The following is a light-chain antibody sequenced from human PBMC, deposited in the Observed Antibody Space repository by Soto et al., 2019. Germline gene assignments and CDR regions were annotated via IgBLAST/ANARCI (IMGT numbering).Light chain of an antibody. V-gene: IGKV3-15*01. CDR3: QQCNEWPLT. CDR2: RAS. CDR1: QSVSSN. J-gene: IGKJ4*01. Sequence: EIVMTQSPATLSVSPGERATLSCRASQSVSSNLAWYQQKPGQAPRLLLFRASSRATGIPARFSGSGSGTEFTLTISSLQSEDFAVYYCQQCNEWPLTLGGGTKVENK.